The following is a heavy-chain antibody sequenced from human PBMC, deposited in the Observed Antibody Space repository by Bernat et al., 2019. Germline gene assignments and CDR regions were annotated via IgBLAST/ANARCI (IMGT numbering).Heavy chain of an antibody. CDR1: GGTFSSYT. CDR2: IIPILGIA. J-gene: IGHJ5*02. V-gene: IGHV1-69*02. Sequence: QVQLVQSVAEVKKPGSSVKVSCKASGGTFSSYTISWVRQAPGQGLEWMGRIIPILGIANYAQKFRGRVTITADKSTSTAYMELSSLRSEDTAVYYCARGGNLKWLEENWFDPWGQGTLVSVSP. CDR3: ARGGNLKWLEENWFDP. D-gene: IGHD6-19*01.